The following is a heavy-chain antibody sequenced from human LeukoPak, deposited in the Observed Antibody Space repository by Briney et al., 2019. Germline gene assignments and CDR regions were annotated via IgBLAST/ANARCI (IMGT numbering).Heavy chain of an antibody. D-gene: IGHD4-17*01. CDR2: IIPIFGTA. J-gene: IGHJ4*02. CDR3: ARGLGYGDYVEFFDY. CDR1: GSTFTSYG. V-gene: IGHV1-69*05. Sequence: SVKLSCKASGSTFTSYGISWVRQARRQRLEWLRRIIPIFGTANWAQKFQCRVTITTDESTSTAYMELSSLRSEDTAVYYCARGLGYGDYVEFFDYWGQGTLVTVSS.